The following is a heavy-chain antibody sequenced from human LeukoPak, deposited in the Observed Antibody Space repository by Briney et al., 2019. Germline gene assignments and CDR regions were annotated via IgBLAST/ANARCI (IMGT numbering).Heavy chain of an antibody. J-gene: IGHJ4*02. CDR3: AMDSSGWY. D-gene: IGHD6-19*01. Sequence: GGSLRLSCAASGFTFSNYWMNWVRQAPGKGLEWVANIKQDGSEKYYVDSVKGRFTISRDNAKNSLYLQMNSLRDEDTAVYYCAMDSSGWYWGQGTLVTVSS. CDR1: GFTFSNYW. CDR2: IKQDGSEK. V-gene: IGHV3-7*04.